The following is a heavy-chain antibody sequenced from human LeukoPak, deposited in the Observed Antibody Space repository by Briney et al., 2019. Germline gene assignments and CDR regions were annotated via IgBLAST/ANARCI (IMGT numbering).Heavy chain of an antibody. CDR3: ARGGRYDILTGYYKW. Sequence: QAGGSLRLSCAASGFTFSSYWMSWVRQAPGKGLEWVANIKQGGSEKYYVDSVKGRFTISRDNAKNSLYLQMYSLRAEDTAVYYCARGGRYDILTGYYKWWGQGTLVTVSS. J-gene: IGHJ4*02. D-gene: IGHD3-9*01. CDR2: IKQGGSEK. V-gene: IGHV3-7*03. CDR1: GFTFSSYW.